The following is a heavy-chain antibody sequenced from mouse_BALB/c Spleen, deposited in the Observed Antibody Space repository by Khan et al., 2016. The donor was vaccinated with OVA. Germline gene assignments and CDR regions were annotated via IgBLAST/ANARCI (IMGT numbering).Heavy chain of an antibody. V-gene: IGHV1-4*01. CDR2: INPSNGYT. D-gene: IGHD2-10*01. Sequence: QVQLQQSGAELARPGASVKMSCKASGYTFTSYTMHWVKQRPGPGLEWIGYINPSNGYTNYNQKFRDKATLTSAKCSSTAYMKLSSLTSEDSAVYYCARVEPYHANYGAWFAYWGQGTLVTVSA. J-gene: IGHJ3*01. CDR3: ARVEPYHANYGAWFAY. CDR1: GYTFTSYT.